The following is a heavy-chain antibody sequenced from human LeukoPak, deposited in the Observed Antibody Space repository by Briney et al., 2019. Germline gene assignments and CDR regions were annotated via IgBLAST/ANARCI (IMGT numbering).Heavy chain of an antibody. Sequence: ASVKVSCKASGYTFTTCGVSCVRQAPGQGLEWMGWISGYDGNTNYAQKLRGRVTMTTDTSTSTAYMDLRSLRSDDTALYYCARPVTTSSYYFDYWGQGTLVTVSS. D-gene: IGHD4-17*01. V-gene: IGHV1-18*01. J-gene: IGHJ4*02. CDR2: ISGYDGNT. CDR1: GYTFTTCG. CDR3: ARPVTTSSYYFDY.